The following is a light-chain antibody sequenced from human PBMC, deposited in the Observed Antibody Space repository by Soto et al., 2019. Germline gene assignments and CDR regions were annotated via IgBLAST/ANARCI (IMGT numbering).Light chain of an antibody. J-gene: IGKJ3*01. Sequence: EIVLTQSPATLSLSPGERATLSCRASQSFNNYLAWYQQKPGQAPRLLIHDASHRAAGIPARFSGSGSGTDFTLTISSLEPEDFSVYYCQHRGGFTFAPGTKVDIK. CDR2: DAS. CDR3: QHRGGFT. CDR1: QSFNNY. V-gene: IGKV3-11*01.